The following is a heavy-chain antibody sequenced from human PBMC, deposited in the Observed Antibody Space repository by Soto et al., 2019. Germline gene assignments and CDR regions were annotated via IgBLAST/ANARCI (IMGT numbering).Heavy chain of an antibody. D-gene: IGHD2-15*01. CDR1: GGSFSGYY. J-gene: IGHJ2*01. CDR3: ASDASHGGNPCCYFDL. CDR2: INHSGST. Sequence: QVQLQQWGAGLLRPSETLSLTCAVYGGSFSGYYWSWFRQPPGKGLEWIGEINHSGSTNYHPSLMSRVTISVDTSENQFSLKLSSETAADTAIYYCASDASHGGNPCCYFDLWGRGTLVTVSS. V-gene: IGHV4-34*01.